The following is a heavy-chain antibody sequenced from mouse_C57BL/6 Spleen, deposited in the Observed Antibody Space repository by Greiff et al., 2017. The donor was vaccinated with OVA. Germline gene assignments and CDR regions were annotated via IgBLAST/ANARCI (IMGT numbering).Heavy chain of an antibody. CDR1: GYTFTSYD. J-gene: IGHJ2*01. V-gene: IGHV1-85*01. Sequence: VKLVESGPELVKPGASVKLSCKASGYTFTSYDINWVKQRPGQGLEWIGWIYPRDGSTKYNEKFKGKATLTVDTSSSTAYMELHSLTSEDSAVYFCAKGGFITTVVYFDYWGQGTTLTVSS. CDR2: IYPRDGST. CDR3: AKGGFITTVVYFDY. D-gene: IGHD1-1*01.